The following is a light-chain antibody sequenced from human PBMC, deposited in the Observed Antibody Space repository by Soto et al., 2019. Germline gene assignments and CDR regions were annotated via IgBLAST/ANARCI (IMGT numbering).Light chain of an antibody. V-gene: IGKV1-9*01. CDR1: QGIGRY. CDR3: QQYAYWPET. CDR2: DAS. J-gene: IGKJ1*01. Sequence: DIQLPQSPSFLSASVGDRVTIPCRASQGIGRYLAWYQEKPGKAPKFLIYDASTRASDIPARFSGSGSGTNFTLAISSLQSEDFAVYYCQQYAYWPETFGQGTKVDIK.